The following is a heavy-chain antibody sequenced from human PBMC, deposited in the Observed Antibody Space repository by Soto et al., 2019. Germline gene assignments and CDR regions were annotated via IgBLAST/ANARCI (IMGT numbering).Heavy chain of an antibody. Sequence: QVQLQQWGAGLLKPSETLSLTCAVYGGSFSGYYWSWIRQPPGKGLEWIGEINHSGSTNYNPSLKSRVTISVDTSKNQFSLKLSSVTAADTAVYYCASGFSPNPNYYYYGMDVWGQGTTVTVSS. V-gene: IGHV4-34*01. CDR3: ASGFSPNPNYYYYGMDV. J-gene: IGHJ6*02. CDR1: GGSFSGYY. CDR2: INHSGST. D-gene: IGHD7-27*01.